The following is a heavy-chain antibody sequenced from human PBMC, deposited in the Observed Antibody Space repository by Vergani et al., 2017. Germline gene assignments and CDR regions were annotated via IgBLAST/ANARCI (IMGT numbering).Heavy chain of an antibody. V-gene: IGHV3-66*01. CDR2: IYSGGST. D-gene: IGHD2-2*01. CDR3: AREYCSSTSCSEDYFVY. CDR1: GFTVSSNY. Sequence: EVQLVESGGGLVQPGGSLRLSCAASGFTVSSNYMSWVRQAPGKGLEWVSVIYSGGSTYYADSVKGRFTISRDNAKNSLYLLMNSLRAEDTAVYYCAREYCSSTSCSEDYFVYWGQGTLVTVSS. J-gene: IGHJ4*02.